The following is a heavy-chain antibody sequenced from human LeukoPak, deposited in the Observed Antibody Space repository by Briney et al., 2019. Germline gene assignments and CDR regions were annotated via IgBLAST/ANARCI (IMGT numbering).Heavy chain of an antibody. Sequence: GASVKVSCKASGYTFTSYGISWVRQAPGQGLEWMGWISAYNGNTNYAQKLQGRVTMTTDTSTSTAYMELRSLRSDDTAVYYCATDRLYGSGSYYNVWGQGTLVTVSS. D-gene: IGHD3-10*01. CDR2: ISAYNGNT. CDR1: GYTFTSYG. J-gene: IGHJ4*02. V-gene: IGHV1-18*01. CDR3: ATDRLYGSGSYYNV.